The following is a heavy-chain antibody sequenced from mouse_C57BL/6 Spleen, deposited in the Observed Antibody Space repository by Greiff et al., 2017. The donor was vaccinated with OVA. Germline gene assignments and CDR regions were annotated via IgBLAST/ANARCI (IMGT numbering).Heavy chain of an antibody. CDR3: ASTNFDY. CDR2: INPNNGGT. J-gene: IGHJ2*01. D-gene: IGHD2-12*01. Sequence: EVQLQQSGPELVKPGASVKISCKASGYTFTDYYMNWVKQSHGKSLEWIGDINPNNGGTSYNQKFKGKATLTVDKSSSTAYMELRSLTSEDSAVCYCASTNFDYWGQGTTLTVSS. CDR1: GYTFTDYY. V-gene: IGHV1-26*01.